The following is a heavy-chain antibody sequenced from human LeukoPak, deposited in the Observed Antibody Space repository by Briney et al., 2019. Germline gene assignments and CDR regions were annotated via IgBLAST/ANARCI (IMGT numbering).Heavy chain of an antibody. D-gene: IGHD5-12*01. CDR3: ARRSCFPLATFDY. CDR1: GGSFSGYY. Sequence: PSETLSLTCAVYGGSFSGYYWRWIRQPPGKGLEWIGEINHSGSTNYNPSLKSRVTISVDTSKNQFSLKLSSVTAADTAVYYCARRSCFPLATFDYWGQGTLVTVSS. V-gene: IGHV4-34*01. J-gene: IGHJ4*02. CDR2: INHSGST.